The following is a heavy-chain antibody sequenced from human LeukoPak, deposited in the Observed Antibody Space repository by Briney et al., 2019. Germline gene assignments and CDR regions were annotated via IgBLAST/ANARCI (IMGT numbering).Heavy chain of an antibody. Sequence: GGSLRLSCAASGFTVSSNYMSWVRQAPGKGLEWVSVIYSGGSTYYADSVKGRFTISRDNSKNTLYLQMNSLRAEDTALYYCAKDHRGGQWLPYYFDYWGQGTLVTVSS. V-gene: IGHV3-53*05. CDR1: GFTVSSNY. CDR2: IYSGGST. CDR3: AKDHRGGQWLPYYFDY. J-gene: IGHJ4*02. D-gene: IGHD6-19*01.